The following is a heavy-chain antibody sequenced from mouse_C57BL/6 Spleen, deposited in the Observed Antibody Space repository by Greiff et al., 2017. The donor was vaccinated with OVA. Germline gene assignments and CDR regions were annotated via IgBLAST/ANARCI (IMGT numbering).Heavy chain of an antibody. CDR2: INPNNGGT. CDR1: GYTFTDYY. CDR3: ARSTAVVPLDY. Sequence: VQLQQSGPELVKPGASVKISCKASGYTFTDYYMNWVKQSHGKSLEWIGDINPNNGGTSYNQKFKGKATLTVDKSSSTAYMELRSLTSEDSAVYYCARSTAVVPLDYWGQGTTLTVSS. J-gene: IGHJ2*01. D-gene: IGHD1-1*01. V-gene: IGHV1-26*01.